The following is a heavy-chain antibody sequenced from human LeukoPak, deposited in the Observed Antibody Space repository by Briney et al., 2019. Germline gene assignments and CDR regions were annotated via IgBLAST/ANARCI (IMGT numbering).Heavy chain of an antibody. V-gene: IGHV4-59*08. CDR3: ARQSYDFWSGYFTYFDY. CDR1: GGSISSYY. CDR2: IYYSGST. Sequence: SETLSLTCTVSGGSISSYYWSWIRQPPGKGLEWIGYIYYSGSTNYNPSLKSRVTISVDTSKNQFSLKLSSVTAADTAVYYCARQSYDFWSGYFTYFDYWGQGTLGNVSS. D-gene: IGHD3-3*01. J-gene: IGHJ4*02.